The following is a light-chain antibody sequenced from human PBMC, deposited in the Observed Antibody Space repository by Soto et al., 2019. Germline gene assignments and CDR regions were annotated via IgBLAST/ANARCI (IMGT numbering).Light chain of an antibody. J-gene: IGKJ2*01. V-gene: IGKV1-5*01. CDR1: QSISSW. Sequence: DIQMTQSPSTLSASVGDRVTITCRASQSISSWLAWYQQKPGKAPKLLIYDASSLESGVPSRFSGSGSGTEFTLTISSLQPDDFASYYCQKYNTAPMYTFGQGTKLEIK. CDR3: QKYNTAPMYT. CDR2: DAS.